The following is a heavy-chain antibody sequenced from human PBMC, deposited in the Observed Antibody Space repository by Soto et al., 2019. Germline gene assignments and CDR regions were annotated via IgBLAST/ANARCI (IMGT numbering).Heavy chain of an antibody. J-gene: IGHJ4*02. CDR2: ISSSTSHT. Sequence: QVQLVESGGGLVKPGGSLRLSCAGSGFTFSDYYMTWIRQAPGKGLEWVSYISSSTSHTNYADSVKGRFTISRDNAKNSLFLQMNSLRAADTAVYYCARGRGAAADYFDFWGQGTLVTVS. V-gene: IGHV3-11*05. CDR3: ARGRGAAADYFDF. D-gene: IGHD6-13*01. CDR1: GFTFSDYY.